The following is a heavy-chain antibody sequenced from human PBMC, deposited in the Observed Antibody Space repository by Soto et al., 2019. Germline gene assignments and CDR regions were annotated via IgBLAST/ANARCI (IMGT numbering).Heavy chain of an antibody. V-gene: IGHV3-64D*08. CDR3: VKGVGYSSSQIYYYGMDV. Sequence: GGSLRLSCSASGFTFSSYAMHWVRQAPGKGLEYVSAISSNGGRTYYANSVKGRFTISRDNSKNTLYLQMSSLRAEDTAVYYCVKGVGYSSSQIYYYGMDVWGQGTTVTVSS. CDR1: GFTFSSYA. CDR2: ISSNGGRT. J-gene: IGHJ6*02. D-gene: IGHD6-13*01.